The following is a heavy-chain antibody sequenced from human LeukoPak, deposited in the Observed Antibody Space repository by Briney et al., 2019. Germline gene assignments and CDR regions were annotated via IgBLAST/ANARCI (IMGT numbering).Heavy chain of an antibody. V-gene: IGHV3-30*03. CDR1: GFTFSSYS. CDR3: ARDGVEDGDYVGWYFDL. Sequence: PGGSLRLSCAASGFTFSSYSMNWVRQAPGKGLEWVAVISYDGSNKYYADSVKGRFTISRDNSKNTLYLQMNSLRAEDTAVYYCARDGVEDGDYVGWYFDLWGRGTLVTVSS. J-gene: IGHJ2*01. CDR2: ISYDGSNK. D-gene: IGHD4-17*01.